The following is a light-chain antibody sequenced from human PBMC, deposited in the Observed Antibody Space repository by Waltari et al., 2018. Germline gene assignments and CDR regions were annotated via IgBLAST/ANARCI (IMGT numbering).Light chain of an antibody. CDR1: SGSVSTSYY. Sequence: QTVVTQEPSFSVSPGGTVTLTCGLSSGSVSTSYYPSWYQQTPGQAPRTLIYSTNTRSSGVPDSFSGSILGNKAALTITGAQADDESDYYCVLYMGSGSGVFGGGTKLTVL. CDR3: VLYMGSGSGV. CDR2: STN. V-gene: IGLV8-61*01. J-gene: IGLJ3*02.